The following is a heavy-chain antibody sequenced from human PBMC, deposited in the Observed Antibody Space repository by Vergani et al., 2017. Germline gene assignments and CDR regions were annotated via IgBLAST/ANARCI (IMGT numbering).Heavy chain of an antibody. CDR1: GFTFYAQA. CDR2: ITNSGHTT. CDR3: ARDFLTRVTTLDYYYMGV. Sequence: EVRLLESGGGLAQPGGSLRLSCAASGFTFYAQALSWVRQAPGKGLEWISSITNSGHTTYYADSVKGRFTISRDNSKNTLYLEMNALRAEDTAVYYCARDFLTRVTTLDYYYMGVWGKGTTVTVSS. V-gene: IGHV3-23*01. D-gene: IGHD1-1*01. J-gene: IGHJ6*03.